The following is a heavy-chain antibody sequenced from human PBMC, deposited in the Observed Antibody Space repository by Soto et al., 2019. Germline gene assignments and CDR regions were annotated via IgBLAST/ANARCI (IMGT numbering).Heavy chain of an antibody. J-gene: IGHJ3*02. V-gene: IGHV3-11*06. CDR1: GFTFSDYY. CDR3: ARLPYSSSSESDVGGAFDI. CDR2: ISSSSSYT. D-gene: IGHD6-6*01. Sequence: GGSLRLSCAASGFTFSDYYMSWIRQAPGKGLEWVSYISSSSSYTNYADSVKGRFTISRDNAKNSLYLQMNSLRAEDTAVYYCARLPYSSSSESDVGGAFDIWGQGTMVTVSS.